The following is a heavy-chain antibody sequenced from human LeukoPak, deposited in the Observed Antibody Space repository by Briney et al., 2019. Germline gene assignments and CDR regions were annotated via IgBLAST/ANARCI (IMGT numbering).Heavy chain of an antibody. D-gene: IGHD3-22*01. CDR3: ARALDHDSSGYSSFDS. V-gene: IGHV4-59*01. CDR2: ISYSGST. CDR1: GGSLDNNY. J-gene: IGHJ4*02. Sequence: PSETLSLTCTVTGGSLDNNYWTWIRQPPGEGLEYIGYISYSGSTDYNPSLKSRVTISADTSKNQFSLKLGSVTAADTAFYYCARALDHDSSGYSSFDSWGQGTLVTVSS.